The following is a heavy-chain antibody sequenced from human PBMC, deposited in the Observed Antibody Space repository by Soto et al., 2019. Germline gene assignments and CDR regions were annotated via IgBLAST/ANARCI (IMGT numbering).Heavy chain of an antibody. Sequence: EVQLVESGGGLVQPGGSLRLSCAASGFTFNSHTMNWVRQAPGKGLEWLSYISDSSSTIYYAHSVKGRFTISRDNAKSSLYLQMDSLRAEDTAVYYCAREVGGTGYWGQGNLVSVSS. CDR3: AREVGGTGY. CDR1: GFTFNSHT. V-gene: IGHV3-48*04. D-gene: IGHD1-26*01. CDR2: ISDSSSTI. J-gene: IGHJ4*02.